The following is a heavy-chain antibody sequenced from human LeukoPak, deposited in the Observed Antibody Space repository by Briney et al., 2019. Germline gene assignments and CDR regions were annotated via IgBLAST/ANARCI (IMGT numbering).Heavy chain of an antibody. J-gene: IGHJ4*02. CDR2: IKQDGSEK. Sequence: GGSLRLSCAASGFTFTTYWMSWVRQAPGKGLEWVANIKQDGSEKYYVDSVKGRFTISRDNAKNSLYLQMNSLRAEDTAVYYCARRAGAYSHPYDYWGQGTLVTVSS. D-gene: IGHD4/OR15-4a*01. V-gene: IGHV3-7*01. CDR3: ARRAGAYSHPYDY. CDR1: GFTFTTYW.